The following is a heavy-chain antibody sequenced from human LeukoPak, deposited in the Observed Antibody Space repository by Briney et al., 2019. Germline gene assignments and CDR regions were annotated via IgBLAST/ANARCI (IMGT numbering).Heavy chain of an antibody. CDR1: GFTFSSYS. CDR3: ARDGGYCSSTSCLAEYDY. V-gene: IGHV3-21*01. J-gene: IGHJ4*02. CDR2: ISSSSSYI. D-gene: IGHD2-2*01. Sequence: GGSLRLSCVASGFTFSSYSMNWVRQAPGKGLEWVPSISSSSSYIYYADSVKGRFTISRDNAKNSLYLQMNSLRAEDTAVYYCARDGGYCSSTSCLAEYDYWGQGTLVTVSS.